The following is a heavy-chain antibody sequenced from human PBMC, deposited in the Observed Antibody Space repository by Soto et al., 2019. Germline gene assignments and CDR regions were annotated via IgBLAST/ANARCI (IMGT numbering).Heavy chain of an antibody. CDR2: IYFRGNT. J-gene: IGHJ3*02. V-gene: IGHV4-31*03. CDR3: AREGGADDSGGDLIRGAFDI. CDR1: GDSISRIDYY. D-gene: IGHD3-22*01. Sequence: QVQLQESGPGLVKPSQTLSLTCSVSGDSISRIDYYWTWIRQHPEKGLEWIGNIYFRGNTYYSPSLESRRTISVDTSKNQVSPKVTAVTAADTAVDYCAREGGADDSGGDLIRGAFDIWGQGTMVTVSS.